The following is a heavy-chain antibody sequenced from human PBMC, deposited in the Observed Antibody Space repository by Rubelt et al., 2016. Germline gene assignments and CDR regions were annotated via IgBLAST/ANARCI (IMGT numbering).Heavy chain of an antibody. CDR3: ARDRASGSLTAWFDP. CDR2: IFYTGNA. Sequence: QLQLQESGPGLVQPSETLSLTCAVSGGSISRSTYYWAWIRQPPGKGLEWIGSIFYTGNAHYNPSLKSRVTISVDTSNNDWSLRLSSVTAADTAVYYGARDRASGSLTAWFDPWGQGTLVTVSS. D-gene: IGHD5-12*01. V-gene: IGHV4-39*02. CDR1: GGSISRSTYY. J-gene: IGHJ5*02.